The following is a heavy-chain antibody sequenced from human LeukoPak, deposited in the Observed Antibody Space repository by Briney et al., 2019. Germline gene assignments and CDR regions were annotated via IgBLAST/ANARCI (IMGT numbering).Heavy chain of an antibody. V-gene: IGHV3-23*01. CDR1: GFTFSSYA. CDR3: AKSPFGELSYVLDY. Sequence: PGGSLRLSCAASGFTFSSYAMSWVRQAPGKGLEWVSAISGSGGSTYYADSVKGRFTISRDNSKNTLYLQMNSLRDEDTAVYYCAKSPFGELSYVLDYWGQGTLVTVSS. D-gene: IGHD3-10*01. J-gene: IGHJ4*02. CDR2: ISGSGGST.